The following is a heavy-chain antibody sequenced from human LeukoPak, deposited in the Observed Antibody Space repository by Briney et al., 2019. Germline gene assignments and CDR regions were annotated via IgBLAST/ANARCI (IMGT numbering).Heavy chain of an antibody. J-gene: IGHJ6*02. CDR2: ISAYNGNT. Sequence: ASVKVSCEASGYTFTSYGISWVRQAPGQGLEWMGWISAYNGNTNYAQKLQGRVTMTTDTSTSTAYMELRSLRSDDTAVYYCARKGLYYYGSGSYDGMDVCGQGTPVTVSS. CDR3: ARKGLYYYGSGSYDGMDV. D-gene: IGHD3-10*01. V-gene: IGHV1-18*01. CDR1: GYTFTSYG.